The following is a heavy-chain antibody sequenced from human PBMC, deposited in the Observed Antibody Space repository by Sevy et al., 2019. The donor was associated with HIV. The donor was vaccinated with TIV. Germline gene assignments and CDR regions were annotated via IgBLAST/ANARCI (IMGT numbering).Heavy chain of an antibody. V-gene: IGHV3-53*01. Sequence: GGSLRLSCAASGFTVSSNYMSWVRQAPGKGLEWVSDIYSGCSTYYAGSVKGRFTISRDNSKNTLYLQMNSLSAEDTAVYYCARGGDYDSSGYLAYFQHWGQGTLVTVSS. CDR3: ARGGDYDSSGYLAYFQH. D-gene: IGHD3-22*01. J-gene: IGHJ1*01. CDR2: IYSGCST. CDR1: GFTVSSNY.